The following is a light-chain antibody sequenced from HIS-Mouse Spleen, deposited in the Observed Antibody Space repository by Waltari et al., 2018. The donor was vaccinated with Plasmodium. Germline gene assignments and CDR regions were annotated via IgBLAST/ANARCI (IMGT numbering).Light chain of an antibody. CDR3: MQALPS. Sequence: DIVMTQSPLSLPVTPGEPAPISCRSRQSILHSNGYNYLDWYLQKPGQSPQLLIYLGSNRASGVPDRFSGSGSGTDFTLKISRVEAEDVGVYYCMQALPSFGQGTKVEIK. J-gene: IGKJ1*01. CDR1: QSILHSNGYNY. CDR2: LGS. V-gene: IGKV2-28*01.